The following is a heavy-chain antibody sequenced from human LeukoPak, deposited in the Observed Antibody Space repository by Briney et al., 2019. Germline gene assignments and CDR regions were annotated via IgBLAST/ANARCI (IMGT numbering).Heavy chain of an antibody. CDR1: GFTFSSYW. CDR3: ARDKEYSSSWYGHYFDY. J-gene: IGHJ4*02. Sequence: GGSLRLSCAASGFTFSSYWMHWVRRAPGKGLVWVSRINSDGSSTSYADSVKGRFTISRDNAKNTLYLQMNSLRAEDTAVYYCARDKEYSSSWYGHYFDYWGQGTLVTVSS. D-gene: IGHD6-13*01. CDR2: INSDGSST. V-gene: IGHV3-74*01.